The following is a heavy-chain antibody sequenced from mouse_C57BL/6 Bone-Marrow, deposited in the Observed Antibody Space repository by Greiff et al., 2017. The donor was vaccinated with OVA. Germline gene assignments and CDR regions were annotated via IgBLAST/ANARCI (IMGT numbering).Heavy chain of an antibody. Sequence: VQLVESGAELVKPGASVKLSCKASGYTFTTYTIHWMKQNPGKGLEWIGNFHPDNGNIKYNEKFKGKATLTVEKSSSTVYFELSRLTSDDSAVYYCARGMSFGDWGKGTMVTVSA. CDR2: FHPDNGNI. J-gene: IGHJ3*01. V-gene: IGHV1-47*01. CDR3: ARGMSFGD. CDR1: GYTFTTYT.